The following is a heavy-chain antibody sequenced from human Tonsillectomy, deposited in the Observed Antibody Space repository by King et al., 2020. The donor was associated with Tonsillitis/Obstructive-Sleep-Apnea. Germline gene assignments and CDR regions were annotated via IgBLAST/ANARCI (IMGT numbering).Heavy chain of an antibody. Sequence: VQLVQSGAEVKKPGSSVKVSCKASGGTFSSYAISWVRQAPGQGLDWMGGIIPIFGTANYAQKCKGRVTITADESTSTDYMELSSLRSEDTAVYYCARARNPYCSSTSCYRKPFDYWGQGTLVTVSS. CDR1: GGTFSSYA. D-gene: IGHD2-2*02. J-gene: IGHJ4*02. CDR3: ARARNPYCSSTSCYRKPFDY. V-gene: IGHV1-69*12. CDR2: IIPIFGTA.